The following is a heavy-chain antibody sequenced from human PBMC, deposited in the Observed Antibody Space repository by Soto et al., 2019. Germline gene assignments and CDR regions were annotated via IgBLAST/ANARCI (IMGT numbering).Heavy chain of an antibody. CDR3: ARDRKKVSVRGGFDP. D-gene: IGHD3-16*01. V-gene: IGHV4-59*01. CDR1: GASMSSYY. CDR2: MYYSGGT. J-gene: IGHJ5*02. Sequence: SETLSLTCTVSGASMSSYYWSWIRRPPGKGLEWIAYMYYSGGTNYNPSLKSRVTISVDTSKNQFSLKLSSVTTADTAVYYCARDRKKVSVRGGFDPWGQGTLVTVSS.